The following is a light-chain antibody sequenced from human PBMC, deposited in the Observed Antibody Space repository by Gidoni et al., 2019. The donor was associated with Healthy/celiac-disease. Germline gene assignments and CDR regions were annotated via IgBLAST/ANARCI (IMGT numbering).Light chain of an antibody. J-gene: IGKJ3*01. CDR3: QQYNSYPFT. V-gene: IGKV1-5*03. CDR1: QSISSW. Sequence: DIQMTQSPSTLSASVGDRVTITCRASQSISSWLAWYQQKPGKAPKLLIYKASSLESGVPPRFSGSGSGTEFTLTISSLQPDDFATYYCQQYNSYPFTFGPXTKVDIK. CDR2: KAS.